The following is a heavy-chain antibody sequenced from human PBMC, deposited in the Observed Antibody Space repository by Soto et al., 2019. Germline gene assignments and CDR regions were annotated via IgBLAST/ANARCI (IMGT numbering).Heavy chain of an antibody. J-gene: IGHJ4*02. CDR1: GFTFSSYA. CDR2: ISGSGGST. D-gene: IGHD3-10*01. CDR3: AKAAITMVRGVIIRYYFDY. Sequence: EVQLLESGGGLVQPGGSLRLSCAASGFTFSSYAMSWVRQAPGKGLEWVSAISGSGGSTYYADSVKGRFTISRDNSKNTLYLHMNSLRADDTAVYYCAKAAITMVRGVIIRYYFDYWGQGTLVTVSS. V-gene: IGHV3-23*01.